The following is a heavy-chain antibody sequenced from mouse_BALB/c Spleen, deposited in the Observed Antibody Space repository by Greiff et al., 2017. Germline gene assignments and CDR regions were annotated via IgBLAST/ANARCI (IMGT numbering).Heavy chain of an antibody. CDR1: GFTFSDYY. D-gene: IGHD3-3*01. Sequence: EVKLMESGGGLVKPGGSLKLSCAASGFTFSDYYMYWVRQTPEKRLEWVANISDGGSYTYYPDSVKGRFTISRDNAKNNLYLQMSSLKSEDTAMYYCASGRDHYFDYWGQGTTLTVSS. J-gene: IGHJ2*01. V-gene: IGHV5-4*02. CDR3: ASGRDHYFDY. CDR2: ISDGGSYT.